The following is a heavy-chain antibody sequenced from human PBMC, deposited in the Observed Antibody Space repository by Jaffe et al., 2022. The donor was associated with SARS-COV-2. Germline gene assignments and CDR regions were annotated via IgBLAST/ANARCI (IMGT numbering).Heavy chain of an antibody. J-gene: IGHJ4*02. CDR2: IYYSGST. V-gene: IGHV4-61*01. CDR3: ARVGPFGGLGY. D-gene: IGHD3-10*01. Sequence: QVQLQESGPGLVKPSETLSLTCTVSGGSVSSGSYYWSWIRQPPGKGLEWIGYIYYSGSTNYNPSLKSRVTISVDTSKNQFSLKLSSVTAADTAVYYCARVGPFGGLGYWGQGTLVTVSS. CDR1: GGSVSSGSYY.